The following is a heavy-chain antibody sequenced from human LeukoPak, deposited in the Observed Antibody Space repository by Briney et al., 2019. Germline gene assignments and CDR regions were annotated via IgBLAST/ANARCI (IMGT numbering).Heavy chain of an antibody. CDR2: ISYSGRT. J-gene: IGHJ4*02. Sequence: SETLSLTCTVSGGSTSSSSFYWGWIRQPPGKGLEGIVRISYSGRTYYNPSLQSRVTISVDTSKNQFSLRLSSVTAADTAVYYCARLRAYYYDSSGYYNFDFWGQGTLVTVSS. D-gene: IGHD3-22*01. CDR1: GGSTSSSSFY. V-gene: IGHV4-39*01. CDR3: ARLRAYYYDSSGYYNFDF.